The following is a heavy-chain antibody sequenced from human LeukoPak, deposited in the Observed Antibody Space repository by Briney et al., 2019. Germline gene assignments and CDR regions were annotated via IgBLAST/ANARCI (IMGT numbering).Heavy chain of an antibody. CDR2: MYLSGTT. V-gene: IGHV4-4*02. Sequence: PSGTLSLTCTVSGDSLNSLDLWSWVRQPPGKGLEWIGEMYLSGTTHSNPSVKSRVTISIDKSKNQFFLNLSSVTAADTAVYYCAKSREEIRGLDAFDIWGQGTMVTVSS. D-gene: IGHD5-24*01. CDR1: GDSLNSLDL. J-gene: IGHJ3*02. CDR3: AKSREEIRGLDAFDI.